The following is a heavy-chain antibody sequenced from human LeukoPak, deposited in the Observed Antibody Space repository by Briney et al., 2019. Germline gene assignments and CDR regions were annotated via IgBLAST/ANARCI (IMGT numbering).Heavy chain of an antibody. CDR3: ARAPYEGY. V-gene: IGHV3-7*01. CDR1: GSTFSSYW. CDR2: IKQDGSEK. J-gene: IGHJ4*02. Sequence: PGGSLRLSCAASGSTFSSYWMSWVRQAPGKGLEWVANIKQDGSEKYYVDSVKGRFTISRDNAKNSLYLQMNSLRAEDTAVYYCARAPYEGYWGQRTLVTVSS. D-gene: IGHD2-21*01.